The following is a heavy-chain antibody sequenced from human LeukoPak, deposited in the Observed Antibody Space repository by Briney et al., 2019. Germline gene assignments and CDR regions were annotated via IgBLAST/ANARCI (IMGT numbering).Heavy chain of an antibody. D-gene: IGHD2-15*01. V-gene: IGHV4-34*01. J-gene: IGHJ5*02. Sequence: SETLSLTCAVYGGSFSGYYWSWIRQPPGKGLEWIGEINHSGSTNYNPSLKSRVTISVDTAKNQFSLKLSSGTAADTAVYYCARDPRSSGYCSGGSCSDWFDPWGQGTLVTVSS. CDR2: INHSGST. CDR1: GGSFSGYY. CDR3: ARDPRSSGYCSGGSCSDWFDP.